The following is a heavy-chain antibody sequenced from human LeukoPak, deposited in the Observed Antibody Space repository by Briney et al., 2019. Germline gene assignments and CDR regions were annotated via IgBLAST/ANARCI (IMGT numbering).Heavy chain of an antibody. Sequence: SGTLSLTCTVSGGSISSYYWSWIRQPPGKGLEWIGYIYYSGRRNYNPSLKSRATISVDASKNQFSLKLSSVTAADTAVYYCARQMDTAMVTGHYYYYMDVWGKGTTVNVSS. CDR2: IYYSGRR. V-gene: IGHV4-59*08. CDR1: GGSISSYY. CDR3: ARQMDTAMVTGHYYYYMDV. D-gene: IGHD5-18*01. J-gene: IGHJ6*03.